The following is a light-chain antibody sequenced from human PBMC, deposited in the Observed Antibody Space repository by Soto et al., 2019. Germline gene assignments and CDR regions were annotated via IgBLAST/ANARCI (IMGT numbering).Light chain of an antibody. CDR1: SSDVGDYNY. CDR3: SSYTRSSTLYV. Sequence: QSVLTQPASVPGSPGQSITISCTGTSSDVGDYNYVSWYQQHPGKAPKLMIYEVSNRPSGVSNRFSGSKSGNTASLTISGLQAEDEADYYCSSYTRSSTLYVFGTGTKVTVL. V-gene: IGLV2-14*01. J-gene: IGLJ1*01. CDR2: EVS.